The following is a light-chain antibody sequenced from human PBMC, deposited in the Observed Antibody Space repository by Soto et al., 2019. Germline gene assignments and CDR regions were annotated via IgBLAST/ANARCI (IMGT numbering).Light chain of an antibody. J-gene: IGLJ1*01. CDR3: ISYAGNAYV. V-gene: IGLV2-8*01. CDR1: RSDVGAYNY. CDR2: DVS. Sequence: QSVLTQPASVSGSPGQSIAISCTGTRSDVGAYNYVSWYQQHPGKAPKLMIYDVSKRPSGVPDRFSGSKSGKTASLTVSGLQAEDEADYYCISYAGNAYVFGTGNKVTVL.